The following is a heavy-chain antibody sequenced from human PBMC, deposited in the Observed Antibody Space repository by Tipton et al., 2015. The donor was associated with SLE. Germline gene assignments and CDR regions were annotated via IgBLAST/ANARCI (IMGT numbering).Heavy chain of an antibody. CDR2: IDYNGDT. D-gene: IGHD1-26*01. Sequence: TLSLTCTVSGGFVSSYYWSWIRQPPGKGLEWIGQIDYNGDTNYNPSLKSRVTISSDTSQNQFSLKVTSVTADDTADYYCARDAGGYFVAWGQGTLVAVSS. CDR1: GGFVSSYY. CDR3: ARDAGGYFVA. V-gene: IGHV4-59*02. J-gene: IGHJ5*02.